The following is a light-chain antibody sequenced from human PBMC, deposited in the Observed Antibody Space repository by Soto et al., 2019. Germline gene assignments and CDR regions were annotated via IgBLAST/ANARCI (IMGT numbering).Light chain of an antibody. V-gene: IGLV2-8*01. CDR1: SSDVGGYNY. CDR2: EVN. CDR3: KSYEGSNIYV. Sequence: QSALTQPPSASGSPGQSVPISCTGTSSDVGGYNYVSWYQQHPGKAPKLMIYEVNKRPSGVPDRFSGSKSGNTASLTVSGLQAEDEADYYCKSYEGSNIYVFGTGTKLTVL. J-gene: IGLJ1*01.